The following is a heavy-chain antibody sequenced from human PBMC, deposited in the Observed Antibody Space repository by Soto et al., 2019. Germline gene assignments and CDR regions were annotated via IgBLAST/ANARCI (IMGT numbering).Heavy chain of an antibody. CDR1: GYTFTAYY. D-gene: IGHD3-10*01. Sequence: QVQLVQSGAEVKEPGDSVRVSCEASGYTFTAYYIHWVRQAPGQGLEWMGWINPKFGDTTYAQDFQGRVSMTRDMSISTVYMELSRLTSDDTAIYYCARNMDYYYGPGSGNGHGFWGQGTTHRLL. CDR3: ARNMDYYYGPGSGNGHGF. V-gene: IGHV1-2*02. J-gene: IGHJ6*02. CDR2: INPKFGDT.